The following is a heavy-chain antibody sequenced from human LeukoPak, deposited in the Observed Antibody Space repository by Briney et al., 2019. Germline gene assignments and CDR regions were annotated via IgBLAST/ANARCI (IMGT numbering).Heavy chain of an antibody. CDR1: GYTFTSYG. CDR2: ISAYNGNT. Sequence: GASVKVSCKASGYTFTSYGISWVRQAPGQGLEWMGWISAYNGNTNYAQKLQGRVTMTTDTSTSTAYMELRSLRSDDTAVYYCARDRSSSWYFPDYYYGMDVWGQGTTVTVSS. CDR3: ARDRSSSWYFPDYYYGMDV. D-gene: IGHD6-13*01. J-gene: IGHJ6*02. V-gene: IGHV1-18*01.